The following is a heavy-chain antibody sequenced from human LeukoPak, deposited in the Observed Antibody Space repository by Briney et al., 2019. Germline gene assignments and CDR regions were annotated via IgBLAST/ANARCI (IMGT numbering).Heavy chain of an antibody. V-gene: IGHV3-30*18. CDR2: ISYDGSNK. J-gene: IGHJ4*02. CDR1: GFTFSSDA. Sequence: GRSLRLSCAASGFTFSSDAMHWVRQAPGKGLEWVAVISYDGSNKYYADSVKGRFTISRDNSRNTLYLQMNSLRAEDTAVYCCAKIVGATDYWGQGTLVTVSS. CDR3: AKIVGATDY. D-gene: IGHD1-26*01.